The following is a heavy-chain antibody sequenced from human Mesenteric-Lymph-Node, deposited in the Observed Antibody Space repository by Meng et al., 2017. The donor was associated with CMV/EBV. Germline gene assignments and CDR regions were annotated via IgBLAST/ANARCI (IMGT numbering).Heavy chain of an antibody. CDR2: ISGGGGST. V-gene: IGHV3-23*01. J-gene: IGHJ4*02. Sequence: GGSLRLSCAVSGFTFSSYVMSWVRQAPGKGLEWVSGISGGGGSTYYADSVKGRFTISRDNSKNTLYLQMNSLRGEDTAVYYCAKGVFDDSSGSQYYFDYWGQGTLVTSPQ. CDR1: GFTFSSYV. D-gene: IGHD3-22*01. CDR3: AKGVFDDSSGSQYYFDY.